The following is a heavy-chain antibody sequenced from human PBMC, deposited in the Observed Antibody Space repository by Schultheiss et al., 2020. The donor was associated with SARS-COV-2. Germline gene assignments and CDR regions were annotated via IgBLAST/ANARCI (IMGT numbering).Heavy chain of an antibody. CDR1: GFTFSSYA. J-gene: IGHJ4*02. CDR2: ISGSGGST. CDR3: ASGAVASGSHEVDY. Sequence: GGSLRLSCAASGFTFSSYAMSWVRQAPGKGLEWVSAISGSGGSTYYADSVKGRFTISRDNAKNSLYLQMNSLRAEDTAVYYCASGAVASGSHEVDYWGQGTLVTVSS. D-gene: IGHD1-26*01. V-gene: IGHV3-23*01.